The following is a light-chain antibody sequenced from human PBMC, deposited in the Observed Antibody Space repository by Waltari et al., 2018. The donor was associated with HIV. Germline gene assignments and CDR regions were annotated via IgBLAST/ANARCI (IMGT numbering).Light chain of an antibody. CDR2: GNN. Sequence: QSVLTQPPSVSGAPGQRVTISCTGNSSNIGAGHDVHWYRQLPGTAPKFLISGNNFRPSGVPDRFSGSKSGTSASVVITGLQADDEAVYYCHCTDSSLMGPVVFGGGTKLTVL. J-gene: IGLJ2*01. CDR3: HCTDSSLMGPVV. V-gene: IGLV1-40*01. CDR1: SSNIGAGHD.